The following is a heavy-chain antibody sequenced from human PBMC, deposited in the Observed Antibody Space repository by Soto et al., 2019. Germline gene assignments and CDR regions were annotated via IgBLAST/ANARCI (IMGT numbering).Heavy chain of an antibody. J-gene: IGHJ4*02. Sequence: PSETLSLTCTVSGGSISSYYWSWIRQPPGKGLEWIGYIYYSGSTNYNPSLKSRVTISVDTSKNQFSLKLSSVTAADTAVYYCARDPGSSGWLDYWGQGTLVTVSS. CDR3: ARDPGSSGWLDY. CDR1: GGSISSYY. V-gene: IGHV4-59*01. CDR2: IYYSGST. D-gene: IGHD6-19*01.